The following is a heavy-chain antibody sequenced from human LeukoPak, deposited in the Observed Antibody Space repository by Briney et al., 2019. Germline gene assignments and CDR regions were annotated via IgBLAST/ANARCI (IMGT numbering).Heavy chain of an antibody. CDR1: GGSLSSYY. CDR3: ARLYYDFWSGYYTGWFDP. V-gene: IGHV4-59*01. J-gene: IGHJ5*02. CDR2: INYSGST. D-gene: IGHD3-3*01. Sequence: SETLSLTCTVSGGSLSSYYWSWIRQPPGKGLEGIGYINYSGSTNYNPCLTSRVTISVDTSKNQFSLKLSSVTAADTAVYYCARLYYDFWSGYYTGWFDPWGQGTLVTVSS.